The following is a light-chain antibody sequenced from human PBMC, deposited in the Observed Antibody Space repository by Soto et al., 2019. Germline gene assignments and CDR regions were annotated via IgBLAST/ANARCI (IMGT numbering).Light chain of an antibody. CDR1: QGVSDY. Sequence: DIQVTQSPSSLSASVGDRVSVTCLASQGVSDYLLWYQQTQGRAPELLSYSASNLVSGVPSRFSGSGSGTNFTLTISSLQPEDFATYYCRQSYRTPHTFGQGTRVE. CDR3: RQSYRTPHT. V-gene: IGKV1-39*01. CDR2: SAS. J-gene: IGKJ5*01.